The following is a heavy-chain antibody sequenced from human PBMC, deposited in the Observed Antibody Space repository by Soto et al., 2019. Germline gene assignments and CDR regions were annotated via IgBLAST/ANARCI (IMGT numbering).Heavy chain of an antibody. CDR2: VYPGDSDT. J-gene: IGHJ6*02. CDR1: GYSFSNYW. Sequence: PGESLKISCKGSGYSFSNYWIGWVRQMPGKGLEWMGIVYPGDSDTRYSPSFEGQVTISVDKSISTAYLQWSSLKASDTAMHYCARHGYSNFPYYYYGMDVWGQGTTVTVSS. CDR3: ARHGYSNFPYYYYGMDV. D-gene: IGHD4-4*01. V-gene: IGHV5-51*01.